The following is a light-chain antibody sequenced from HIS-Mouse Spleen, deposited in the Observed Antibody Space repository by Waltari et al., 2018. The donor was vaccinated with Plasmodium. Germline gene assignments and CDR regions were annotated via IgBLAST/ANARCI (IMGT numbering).Light chain of an antibody. V-gene: IGKV3-15*01. CDR1: QSVSSN. CDR2: GAS. J-gene: IGKJ3*01. CDR3: QQYNNWSFT. Sequence: EIVMTQSPATLSVSPGERATLSCRASQSVSSNLAWYQQKPAQAPWRLIYGASTRATGIPARFSGSGSGKEFTLTIRSLQSEDFAVYYCQQYNNWSFTFGPGTKVDIK.